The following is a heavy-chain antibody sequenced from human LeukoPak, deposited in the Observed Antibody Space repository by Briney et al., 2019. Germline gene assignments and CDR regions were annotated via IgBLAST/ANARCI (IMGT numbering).Heavy chain of an antibody. Sequence: PGGSLRLSCTTSGFNFGDHAMTWVRQAPGKGLEWVGFISSKAYRGTIEYAASVKGRFTISRDVSKSVVYLKMNSLKSEDTAVYYCSRGPIQLWVHNGVDVWGQGTTVTVS. CDR3: SRGPIQLWVHNGVDV. CDR1: GFNFGDHA. D-gene: IGHD5-18*01. J-gene: IGHJ6*02. V-gene: IGHV3-49*04. CDR2: ISSKAYRGTI.